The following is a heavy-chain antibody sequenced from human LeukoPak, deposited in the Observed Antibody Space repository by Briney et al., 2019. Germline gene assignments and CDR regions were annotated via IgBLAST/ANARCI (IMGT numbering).Heavy chain of an antibody. V-gene: IGHV3-66*01. D-gene: IGHD4-17*01. J-gene: IGHJ4*02. CDR1: GFTVSSNY. CDR3: AREAYGDWYYFDY. CDR2: IYSGGST. Sequence: GGSLRLSCAASGFTVSSNYMSWVRQAPGKGLEWVSVIYSGGSTYYADSVKGRFTISRDNSKNTQYLQMNSLRAEDTAVYYCAREAYGDWYYFDYWGQGTLVTVSS.